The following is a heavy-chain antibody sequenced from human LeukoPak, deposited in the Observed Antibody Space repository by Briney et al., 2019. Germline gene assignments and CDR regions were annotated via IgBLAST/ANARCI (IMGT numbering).Heavy chain of an antibody. D-gene: IGHD3-3*01. J-gene: IGHJ6*03. V-gene: IGHV4-39*07. CDR2: IYYSGNT. CDR3: ARGIWDFWSGYYDYYYYYMDV. CDR1: GGSISSSSYY. Sequence: SETLSLTCTVSGGSISSSSYYWAWIRQPPGKGLEWIGSIYYSGNTYYKSSLKSRVTISVDTSKNQFSLKLSSVTAADTAVYYCARGIWDFWSGYYDYYYYYMDVWGKGTTVTVSS.